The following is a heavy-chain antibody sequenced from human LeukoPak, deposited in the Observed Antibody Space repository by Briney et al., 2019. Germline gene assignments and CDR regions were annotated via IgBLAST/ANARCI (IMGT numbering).Heavy chain of an antibody. D-gene: IGHD3-22*01. J-gene: IGHJ3*02. CDR2: IYHSGST. CDR3: ARTTTIVVAFDAFDI. Sequence: SETLSLTCTVSGGSISSGGYYWSWIRQPPGKGLEWIGYIYHSGSTYYNPSLKSRVTISVDRSKNQFSLKLSSVTAADTAVYYCARTTTIVVAFDAFDIWGQGTMVTVSS. CDR1: GGSISSGGYY. V-gene: IGHV4-30-2*01.